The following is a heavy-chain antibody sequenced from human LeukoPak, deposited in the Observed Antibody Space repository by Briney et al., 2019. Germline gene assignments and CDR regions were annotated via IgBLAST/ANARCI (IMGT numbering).Heavy chain of an antibody. Sequence: SETLSLSCTVSGDSISTYYWSWMRQPPGKGLEWIDYVHYSGTTNYNPSLKSRGIISVDASKNQLSLKLTSLTAADTAVYYCARPGSGYTASGAFEIWGQGTMVTVSS. CDR3: ARPGSGYTASGAFEI. CDR1: GDSISTYY. V-gene: IGHV4-59*08. CDR2: VHYSGTT. D-gene: IGHD5-18*01. J-gene: IGHJ3*02.